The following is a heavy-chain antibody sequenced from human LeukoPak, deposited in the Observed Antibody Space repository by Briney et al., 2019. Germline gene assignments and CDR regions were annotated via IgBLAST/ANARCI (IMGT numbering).Heavy chain of an antibody. CDR2: IYHSGST. D-gene: IGHD3-9*01. Sequence: SETLSLTCTVSGYSISSGYYWGWIRQPPVKGLEWIGSIYHSGSTNYNPSLKSRVTISVDTSKNQFSLKLSSVTAADTAVYYCARAIRYFGYYYYYMDVWGKGTTVTISS. V-gene: IGHV4-38-2*02. J-gene: IGHJ6*03. CDR1: GYSISSGYY. CDR3: ARAIRYFGYYYYYMDV.